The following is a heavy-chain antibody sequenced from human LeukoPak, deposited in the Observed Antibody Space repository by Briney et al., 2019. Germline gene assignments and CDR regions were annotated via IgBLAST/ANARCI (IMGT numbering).Heavy chain of an antibody. CDR1: GFTFNSYG. J-gene: IGHJ3*02. V-gene: IGHV3-30*02. Sequence: GGSLSLSHAPSGFTFNSYGMHWVRPTPGKGLECGAFIRYDGSNIYYAHSVKGRFTISRDNSTNTLYLQMNSLSAEDRAVYYCASAKRNGCDIWGQGTMLTVSS. CDR2: IRYDGSNI. CDR3: ASAKRNGCDI.